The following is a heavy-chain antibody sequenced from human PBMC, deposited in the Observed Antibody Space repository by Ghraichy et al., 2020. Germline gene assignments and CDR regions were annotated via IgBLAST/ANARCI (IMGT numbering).Heavy chain of an antibody. Sequence: GESQNISCAASGFTFNSYTMNWVRQTPGKGLEWVSSISSTSSHIYYADSVKGRFTISRDNTKNSMYLQMNSLRPEDTAVYYCARGSTVTTGIDYWGQGTLVTVSS. CDR3: ARGSTVTTGIDY. CDR2: ISSTSSHI. D-gene: IGHD4-17*01. V-gene: IGHV3-21*01. J-gene: IGHJ4*02. CDR1: GFTFNSYT.